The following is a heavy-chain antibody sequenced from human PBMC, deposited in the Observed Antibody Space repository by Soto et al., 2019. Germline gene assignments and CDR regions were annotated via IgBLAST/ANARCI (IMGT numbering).Heavy chain of an antibody. V-gene: IGHV4-4*02. Sequence: PSETLSLTCAVSDGSISSSNGWSWVRQPPGKGLEWIGEIYHSGSTNYNPSLKSRVTISVDKSKNQFSLKLSSVTAADTAVYYCARAAMGGSSWPFDYWGQGTLVTVSS. J-gene: IGHJ4*02. CDR1: DGSISSSNG. D-gene: IGHD6-13*01. CDR3: ARAAMGGSSWPFDY. CDR2: IYHSGST.